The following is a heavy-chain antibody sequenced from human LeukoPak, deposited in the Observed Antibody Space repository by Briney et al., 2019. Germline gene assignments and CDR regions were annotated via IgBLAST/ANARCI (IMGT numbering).Heavy chain of an antibody. CDR1: GFTLSSYS. Sequence: GGSLRLSCAASGFTLSSYSMNWVRQAPGKGLELVSSISSSSSYIYYADSVKGRFTISRDNAKNSLYLQMNSLRAEDTAVYYCARDLIRYYYDSSAYYFDYWGQGTLVTVSS. J-gene: IGHJ4*02. CDR3: ARDLIRYYYDSSAYYFDY. CDR2: ISSSSSYI. D-gene: IGHD3-22*01. V-gene: IGHV3-21*01.